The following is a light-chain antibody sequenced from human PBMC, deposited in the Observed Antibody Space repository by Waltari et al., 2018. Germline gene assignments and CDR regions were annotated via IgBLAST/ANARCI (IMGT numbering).Light chain of an antibody. CDR2: GVS. V-gene: IGKV3-15*01. CDR3: QQYKSWPPLT. CDR1: QSIDNN. Sequence: EIVMTQSPVTLSVSLGDGATISCRVSQSIDNNLAWYQHRPGQAPRLLMYGVSTRVSGVPGRFTGRGSGTEFTLTIISLQPEDFAVYYCQQYKSWPPLTFGGGTKVEI. J-gene: IGKJ4*01.